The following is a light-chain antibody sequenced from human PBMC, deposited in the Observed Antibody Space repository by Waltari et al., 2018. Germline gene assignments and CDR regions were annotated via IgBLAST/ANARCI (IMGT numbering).Light chain of an antibody. CDR2: GAS. V-gene: IGKV1-NL1*01. CDR1: QGISNS. Sequence: DIQMTQYPSSLSASVGDRVTVQCRASQGISNSLAWFQQKPGKAPKLLLYGASRLESGVPSRFSGSGSGTDFTLTISSLQPEDFATYYCQQFHSTPPWTFGQGTKVEIK. CDR3: QQFHSTPPWT. J-gene: IGKJ1*01.